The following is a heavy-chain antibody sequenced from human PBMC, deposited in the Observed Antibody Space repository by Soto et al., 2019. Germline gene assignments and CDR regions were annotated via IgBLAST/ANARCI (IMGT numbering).Heavy chain of an antibody. V-gene: IGHV1-18*01. D-gene: IGHD3-10*01. CDR1: GYTFTNYG. Sequence: QVQLLQTRAEVKEPGASVKVSCKASGYTFTNYGISWVRQAPGQGLEWMGWISCNNGDADYVQSLRDRVTMTTDTSTSPVYMELRSLRADDTAVYYCARDGDGSGRHYEYWGQGTLVTVSS. J-gene: IGHJ4*02. CDR3: ARDGDGSGRHYEY. CDR2: ISCNNGDA.